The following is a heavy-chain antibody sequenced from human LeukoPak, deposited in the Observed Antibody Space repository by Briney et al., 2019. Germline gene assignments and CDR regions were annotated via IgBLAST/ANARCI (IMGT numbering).Heavy chain of an antibody. D-gene: IGHD2-8*01. CDR1: GGTFSSYA. CDR2: IIPIFGTA. CDR3: AREGGYCTNGVCYTGWFDP. J-gene: IGHJ5*02. V-gene: IGHV1-69*05. Sequence: SVNVSCKASGGTFSSYAISWVRQAPGHGLGWMGGIIPIFGTANYAQTLQGRVTTTTEESPSTAYLELSSLRSAETAVYYCAREGGYCTNGVCYTGWFDPWGQGTLVTAS.